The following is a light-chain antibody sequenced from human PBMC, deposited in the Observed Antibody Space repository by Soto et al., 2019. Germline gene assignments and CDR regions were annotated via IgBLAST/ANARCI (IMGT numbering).Light chain of an antibody. CDR2: GAS. CDR3: QQYGSSSWT. J-gene: IGKJ1*01. Sequence: EIVLTQSPCTLSLSPGERATLSCRASQSVSSSYLAWYQQKPGQAPRLLIYGASSRATGIPDRFSGSGSGTDFTLTISRLEPEDFAVYYCQQYGSSSWTFGQRTKVDIK. V-gene: IGKV3-20*01. CDR1: QSVSSSY.